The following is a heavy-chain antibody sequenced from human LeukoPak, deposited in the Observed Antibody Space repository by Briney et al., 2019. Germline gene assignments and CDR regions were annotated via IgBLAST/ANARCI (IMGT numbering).Heavy chain of an antibody. D-gene: IGHD2-2*01. CDR3: AKLPPRHVVVPSKKYPYYYYMDV. J-gene: IGHJ6*03. CDR2: ISGSGSST. CDR1: GISMSAYG. Sequence: GGSLRLSCAASGISMSAYGMTWVRQAPGKGLEWVSGISGSGSSTYYTDSLKGRFTISRDNSKNTLYLQMNSLRADDTAVYYCAKLPPRHVVVPSKKYPYYYYMDVWGKGTTVTVSS. V-gene: IGHV3-23*01.